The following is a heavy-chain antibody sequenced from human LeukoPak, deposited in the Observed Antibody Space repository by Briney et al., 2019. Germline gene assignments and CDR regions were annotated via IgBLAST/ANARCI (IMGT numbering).Heavy chain of an antibody. V-gene: IGHV3-21*01. CDR3: ARGDYYASGENYYCYYMDV. CDR2: ISSSSSYT. D-gene: IGHD3-10*01. Sequence: GGSLRLSCAASGFTFSSYSMNWVRQAPGKGLEWVSSISSSSSYTYNTDSVKGRFTISRDNAKNSLYLQMNSLKAEDTAVYYCARGDYYASGENYYCYYMDVWGKGTTVTVSS. J-gene: IGHJ6*03. CDR1: GFTFSSYS.